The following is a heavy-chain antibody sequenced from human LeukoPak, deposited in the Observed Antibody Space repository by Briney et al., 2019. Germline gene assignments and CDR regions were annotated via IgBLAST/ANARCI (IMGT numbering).Heavy chain of an antibody. CDR1: GYSISSGYY. V-gene: IGHV4-38-2*02. J-gene: IGHJ5*02. Sequence: SETLSLTCTVSGYSISSGYYWGWIRQPPGKGLEWIGSIYHSGSTYYNPSLKSRVTISVDTSKNQFSLKLSSVTAADTAVYYCARVWYSYGYYSLLWFDPWGQGTLVTVSS. D-gene: IGHD5-18*01. CDR2: IYHSGST. CDR3: ARVWYSYGYYSLLWFDP.